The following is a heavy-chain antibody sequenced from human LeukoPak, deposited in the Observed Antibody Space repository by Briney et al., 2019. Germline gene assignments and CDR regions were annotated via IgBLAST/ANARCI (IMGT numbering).Heavy chain of an antibody. D-gene: IGHD3-10*01. CDR3: ARADYYGSGSYYNLCDY. V-gene: IGHV1-8*01. CDR2: MNPNSGNT. J-gene: IGHJ4*02. Sequence: GASVKVSCKASGYTFTSYDINWVRQATGQGLEWMGWMNPNSGNTGYAQKFQGRVTMTRSTSISTAYMELSSLRSEDTAVYYCARADYYGSGSYYNLCDYWGQGTLVTVSS. CDR1: GYTFTSYD.